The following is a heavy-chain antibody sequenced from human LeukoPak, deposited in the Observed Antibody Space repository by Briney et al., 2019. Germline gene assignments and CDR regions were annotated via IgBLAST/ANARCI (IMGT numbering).Heavy chain of an antibody. CDR2: IYTSGST. CDR1: GGSISSGSYY. CDR3: ARGPDVGYYYYYMDV. D-gene: IGHD1-26*01. Sequence: SETLSLTCTVSGGSISSGSYYWSWIRQPAGKGLEWIGRIYTSGSTNYNPSLKSRVTISVDTSKNQFSLKLSSVTAADTAVYYCARGPDVGYYYYYMDVWGKGTTVTVSS. V-gene: IGHV4-61*02. J-gene: IGHJ6*03.